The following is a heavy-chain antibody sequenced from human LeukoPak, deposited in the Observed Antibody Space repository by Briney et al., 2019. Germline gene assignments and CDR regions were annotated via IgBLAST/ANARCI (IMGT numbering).Heavy chain of an antibody. Sequence: GGSLRLSCAASGFTFSSYAMSWVRQAPGKGLEWVSAISGSGGSTYYADSVKGRFTISGDNSKNTLYLQMNSLRAEDTAVYYCAAHEYYYYYGMDVWGQGTTVTVSS. CDR1: GFTFSSYA. CDR2: ISGSGGST. V-gene: IGHV3-23*01. J-gene: IGHJ6*02. CDR3: AAHEYYYYYGMDV.